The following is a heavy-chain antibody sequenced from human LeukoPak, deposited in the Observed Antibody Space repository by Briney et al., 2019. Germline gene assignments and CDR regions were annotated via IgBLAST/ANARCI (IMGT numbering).Heavy chain of an antibody. CDR3: ARTRRSDVDTAMVDAFDI. CDR1: GFTFSNYG. V-gene: IGHV3-30*02. J-gene: IGHJ3*02. D-gene: IGHD5-18*01. Sequence: QPGGSLRLSCAASGFTFSNYGMHWVRQAPGKGLEWVAFVRYDETTKFYADSVKGRFTISRGNSKTTLYLQMISLRAEDTAVYYCARTRRSDVDTAMVDAFDIWGQGTMVTVSS. CDR2: VRYDETTK.